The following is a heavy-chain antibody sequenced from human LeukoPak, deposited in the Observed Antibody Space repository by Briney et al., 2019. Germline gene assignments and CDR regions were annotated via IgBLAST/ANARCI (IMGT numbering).Heavy chain of an antibody. V-gene: IGHV3-23*01. CDR2: ISTTGGYT. J-gene: IGHJ4*02. CDR3: AKKPATIKFPFDI. CDR1: GFSFSTYD. Sequence: GGSLRLSCVGSGFSFSTYDMGWVRQTPGKGLEWVPAISTTGGYTEDADSVKGWFTISRDNSQNTLFLQMHSLRAEDTAVYYCAKKPATIKFPFDIWGQGTLVTVSP. D-gene: IGHD5-24*01.